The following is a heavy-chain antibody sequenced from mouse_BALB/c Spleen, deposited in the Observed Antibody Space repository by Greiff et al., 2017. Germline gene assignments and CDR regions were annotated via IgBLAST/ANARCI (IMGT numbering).Heavy chain of an antibody. J-gene: IGHJ4*01. CDR3: ARDITTVVATDYAVDY. CDR2: ISYDGSN. D-gene: IGHD1-1*01. CDR1: GYSITSGYY. V-gene: IGHV3-6*02. Sequence: ESGPGLVKPSQSLSLTCSVTGYSITSGYYWNWIRQFPGNKLEWMGYISYDGSNNYNPSLKNRISITRDTSKNQFFLKLNSVTTEDTATYYCARDITTVVATDYAVDYWGQGTSVTVSS.